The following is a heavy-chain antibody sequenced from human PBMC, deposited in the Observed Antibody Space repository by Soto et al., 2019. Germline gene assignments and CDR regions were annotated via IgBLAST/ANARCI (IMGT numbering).Heavy chain of an antibody. D-gene: IGHD6-13*01. V-gene: IGHV4-59*01. CDR2: IYYSGST. CDR3: ARDSYIAAAGTPRYYYGMDV. J-gene: IGHJ6*02. CDR1: GGSISSYY. Sequence: SETLSLTCTVSGGSISSYYWSWIRQPPGKGLEWIGYIYYSGSTNYNPSLKSRVTISVDTSKNQFSLKLSSVTAADTAVYYCARDSYIAAAGTPRYYYGMDVWGQGTTVTVSS.